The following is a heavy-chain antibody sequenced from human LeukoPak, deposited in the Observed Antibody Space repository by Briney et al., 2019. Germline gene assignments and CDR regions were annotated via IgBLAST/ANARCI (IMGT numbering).Heavy chain of an antibody. J-gene: IGHJ4*02. Sequence: LPGRSLRLSCAASGFTFSSYGMHWVRQAPGKGLEWVAVISYDGSNKYYADSVKGRFTISRDNSKNTLYLQMNSLRAEDTAVYYCVRDRMPYYDFSSSYFDYWGQGTLVTVSS. D-gene: IGHD3-3*01. V-gene: IGHV3-30*03. CDR1: GFTFSSYG. CDR3: VRDRMPYYDFSSSYFDY. CDR2: ISYDGSNK.